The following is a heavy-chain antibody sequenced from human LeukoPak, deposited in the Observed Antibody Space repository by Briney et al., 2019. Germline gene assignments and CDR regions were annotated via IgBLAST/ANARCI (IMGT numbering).Heavy chain of an antibody. CDR3: ARRGD. J-gene: IGHJ4*02. Sequence: SETPSLTCTVSGGSISSSSYYWGWIRQPPGKGLEWIGSIYYSGSTYYNPSLKSRVTISVDTSKNQFSLKLSSVTAADTAVYYCARRGDWGQGTLVTVSS. CDR1: GGSISSSSYY. D-gene: IGHD3-16*01. V-gene: IGHV4-39*01. CDR2: IYYSGST.